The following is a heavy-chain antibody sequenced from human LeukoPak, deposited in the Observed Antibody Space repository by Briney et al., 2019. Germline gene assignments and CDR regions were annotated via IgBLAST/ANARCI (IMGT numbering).Heavy chain of an antibody. J-gene: IGHJ4*02. V-gene: IGHV4-39*07. Sequence: PSETLSLTCSVSGGSITSTDHYWGWIRQPPGKGLEWVGTIYNGATIYYSPSLRSRVSLSADTSKSQFSLKLSSVTAADTAVYYCASFWQGRRPDYWGQGTLVTVSS. D-gene: IGHD3-3*01. CDR3: ASFWQGRRPDY. CDR1: GGSITSTDHY. CDR2: IYNGATI.